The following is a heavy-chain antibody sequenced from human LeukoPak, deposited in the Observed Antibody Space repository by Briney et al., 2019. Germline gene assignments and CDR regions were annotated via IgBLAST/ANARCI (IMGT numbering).Heavy chain of an antibody. CDR3: ARDRGLDIAAAGKFRHYYYYMDV. D-gene: IGHD6-13*01. Sequence: ASVKVSCKASGYTFTGYYMHWVRQAPGQGLEWMGWINPNSGGTNYAQKFQGRVTMTRDTSISTAYMELSRLRSDDSAVYYCARDRGLDIAAAGKFRHYYYYMDVWGKGTTVTVSS. V-gene: IGHV1-2*02. CDR2: INPNSGGT. CDR1: GYTFTGYY. J-gene: IGHJ6*03.